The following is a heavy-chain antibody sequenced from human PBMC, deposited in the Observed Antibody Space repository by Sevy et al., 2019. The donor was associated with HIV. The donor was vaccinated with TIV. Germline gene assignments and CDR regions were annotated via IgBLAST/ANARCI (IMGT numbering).Heavy chain of an antibody. Sequence: ASVKVSCKASGGTFSSYAISWVRQAPGQGLEWMGGIIPIFGTANYAQKFQGRVTITADEYTGTAYMELSSLRSEDTAVYYCARGQKYYDFWSGYWKEYYYYYGMDVWGQGTTVTVSS. CDR1: GGTFSSYA. CDR2: IIPIFGTA. J-gene: IGHJ6*02. CDR3: ARGQKYYDFWSGYWKEYYYYYGMDV. D-gene: IGHD3-3*01. V-gene: IGHV1-69*13.